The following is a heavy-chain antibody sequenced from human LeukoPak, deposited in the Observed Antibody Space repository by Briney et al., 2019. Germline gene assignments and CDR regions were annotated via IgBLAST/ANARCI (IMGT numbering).Heavy chain of an antibody. CDR2: IKQDGSEK. CDR1: GFTVSSYW. D-gene: IGHD3/OR15-3a*01. V-gene: IGHV3-7*01. J-gene: IGHJ4*02. CDR3: PRGTSSDF. Sequence: GGSLRLSCAASGFTVSSYWMNWVRQAPGKGLEWVANIKQDGSEKYCVDSVKGRFTISRDNAKNSLYLQMHSMTAEDTVVYYCPRGTSSDFWGQGTLVTVSS.